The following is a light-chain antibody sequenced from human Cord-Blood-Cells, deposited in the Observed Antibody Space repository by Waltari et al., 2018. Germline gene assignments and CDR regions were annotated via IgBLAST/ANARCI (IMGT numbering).Light chain of an antibody. CDR2: QGS. CDR1: KLGDKY. J-gene: IGLJ2*01. Sequence: SYELTQPPSVSVSPGQTASITCSGDKLGDKYACWYQQKPGQSPVLVIYQGSKRPAGIPERFPGSNSGNAATLTISGTQAMDEADYYCQAWDSSTGVFGGGTKLTVL. V-gene: IGLV3-1*01. CDR3: QAWDSSTGV.